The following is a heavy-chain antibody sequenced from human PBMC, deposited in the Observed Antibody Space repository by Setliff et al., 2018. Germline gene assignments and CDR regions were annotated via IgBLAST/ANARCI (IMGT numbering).Heavy chain of an antibody. D-gene: IGHD4-4*01. V-gene: IGHV4-59*11. Sequence: SETLSLTCTVSGGSISSHYWSWIRQPPGKGLEWIGYIYYSGSTNYNPSLKSRVTISVDTSKNQFSPKLSSVTAADTAVYYCASLGMTTMMDWYFDLWGRGTLVTVSS. CDR1: GGSISSHY. CDR3: ASLGMTTMMDWYFDL. J-gene: IGHJ2*01. CDR2: IYYSGST.